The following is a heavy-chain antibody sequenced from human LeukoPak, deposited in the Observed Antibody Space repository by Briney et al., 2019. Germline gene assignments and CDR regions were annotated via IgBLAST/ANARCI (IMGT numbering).Heavy chain of an antibody. D-gene: IGHD2-2*01. Sequence: GGSLRLSCAASGFTFSSYSMNWVRQAPGKGLEWVSSISSSSSYIYYADSVKGRFTISRDNAKNSLYLQMNSLRAEDTAVYYCANDVRYCSSATCSDYWGQGTLVTVSS. CDR2: ISSSSSYI. J-gene: IGHJ4*02. V-gene: IGHV3-21*01. CDR3: ANDVRYCSSATCSDY. CDR1: GFTFSSYS.